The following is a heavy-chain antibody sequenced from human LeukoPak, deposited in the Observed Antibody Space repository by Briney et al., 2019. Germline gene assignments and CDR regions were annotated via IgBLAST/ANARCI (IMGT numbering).Heavy chain of an antibody. CDR3: ARGVQGWNFDY. CDR1: GGTFSSYA. Sequence: ASVKVSCNASGGTFSSYAISWVRQAPGQGLEWMGGIIPIFGTANYAQKFQGRVTITADESTSTAYMELSSLRSEDTAVYYCARGVQGWNFDYWGQGTLVTVSS. D-gene: IGHD6-19*01. V-gene: IGHV1-69*13. J-gene: IGHJ4*02. CDR2: IIPIFGTA.